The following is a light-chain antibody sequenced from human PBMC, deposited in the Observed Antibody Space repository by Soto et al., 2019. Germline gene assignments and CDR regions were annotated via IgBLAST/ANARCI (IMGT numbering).Light chain of an antibody. CDR3: CSYAGSYTWV. CDR2: DVA. V-gene: IGLV2-11*01. CDR1: SSDVGGYNY. Sequence: QSALTQPRSVSGSPGQSVTISCTGTSSDVGGYNYVSWYQQHPGKAPKLVLYDVAKRPSGVPDRFSGSKSGNTASLTISGLQAEDEADYYCCSYAGSYTWVFGGGTNLTVL. J-gene: IGLJ3*02.